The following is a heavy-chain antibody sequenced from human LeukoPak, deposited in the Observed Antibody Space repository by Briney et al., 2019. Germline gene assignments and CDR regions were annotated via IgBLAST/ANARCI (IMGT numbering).Heavy chain of an antibody. CDR2: IYSGGST. D-gene: IGHD1-26*01. CDR1: GFTFSSNY. J-gene: IGHJ5*02. Sequence: GGSLRLSCAASGFTFSSNYMSWVRQAPGKGLEWVSVIYSGGSTYYADSVKGRFTISRDNSKNTLYLQMNSLRAEDTAVYYCARGMDNGSGSYYDWFDPWGQGTLVTVSS. CDR3: ARGMDNGSGSYYDWFDP. V-gene: IGHV3-53*01.